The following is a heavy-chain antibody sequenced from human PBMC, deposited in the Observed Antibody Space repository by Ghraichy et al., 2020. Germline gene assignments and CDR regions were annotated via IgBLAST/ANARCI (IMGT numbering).Heavy chain of an antibody. Sequence: GGSLRLSCAASGFTFSSYWMSWVRQAPGKGLEWVANIKQDGSEKYYVDSVKGRFTISRDNAKNSLYLQMNSLRAEDTAVYYCARMMVIGRYYYYGMDVWGQGTTVTVSS. J-gene: IGHJ6*02. V-gene: IGHV3-7*01. D-gene: IGHD3-16*02. CDR1: GFTFSSYW. CDR2: IKQDGSEK. CDR3: ARMMVIGRYYYYGMDV.